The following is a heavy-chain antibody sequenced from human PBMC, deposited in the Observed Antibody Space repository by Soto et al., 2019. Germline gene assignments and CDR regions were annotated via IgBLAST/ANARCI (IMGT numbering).Heavy chain of an antibody. Sequence: GGSLRLSCAASGFTFSSYAMSWVRQAPGKGLEWVSAISGSGGSTYYADSVKGRFTISRDNSKNTLYLQMNSRRAEDTAVFYCAKEGYSYGAYYYYYGMDVWGQGTTVTVSS. D-gene: IGHD5-18*01. CDR1: GFTFSSYA. J-gene: IGHJ6*02. V-gene: IGHV3-23*01. CDR2: ISGSGGST. CDR3: AKEGYSYGAYYYYYGMDV.